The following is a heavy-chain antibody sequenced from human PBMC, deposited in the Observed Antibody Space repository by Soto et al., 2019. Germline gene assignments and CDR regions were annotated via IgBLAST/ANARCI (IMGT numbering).Heavy chain of an antibody. Sequence: HGESLKISCKGSGYSFTSYWIGWVRQMPGKGLDWMGIIYPGDSDTRYSPSFQGQVTISADKSISTAYLQWSSLKASDTAMYYCARHLVGATTKPYYYYGMDVWGQGTTVTVSS. CDR2: IYPGDSDT. V-gene: IGHV5-51*01. J-gene: IGHJ6*02. CDR3: ARHLVGATTKPYYYYGMDV. D-gene: IGHD1-26*01. CDR1: GYSFTSYW.